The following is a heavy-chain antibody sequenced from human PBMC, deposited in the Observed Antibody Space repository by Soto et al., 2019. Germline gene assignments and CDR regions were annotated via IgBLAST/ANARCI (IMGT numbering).Heavy chain of an antibody. Sequence: LRLSCAASGFTFSSYAMHWVRQAPGKGLEWVAVISYDGSNKYYADSVKGRFTISRDNSKNTLYLQMNSLRAEDTAVYYCARAPPGDYFDYWGQGTLVTVSS. CDR2: ISYDGSNK. J-gene: IGHJ4*02. CDR1: GFTFSSYA. V-gene: IGHV3-30-3*01. CDR3: ARAPPGDYFDY.